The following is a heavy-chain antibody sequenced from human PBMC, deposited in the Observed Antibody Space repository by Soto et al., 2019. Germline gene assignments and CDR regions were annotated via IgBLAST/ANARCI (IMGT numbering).Heavy chain of an antibody. CDR2: IIPILGIA. Sequence: SVKVSCKASGGTFSSDTISWVRQAPGQGLEWMGRIIPILGIANYAQKFQGRVTITADKSTSTAYMELRSLRSDDTAVYYCARDAAVGLFDYWGQGTLVTVSS. V-gene: IGHV1-69*04. J-gene: IGHJ4*02. CDR1: GGTFSSDT. CDR3: ARDAAVGLFDY. D-gene: IGHD1-26*01.